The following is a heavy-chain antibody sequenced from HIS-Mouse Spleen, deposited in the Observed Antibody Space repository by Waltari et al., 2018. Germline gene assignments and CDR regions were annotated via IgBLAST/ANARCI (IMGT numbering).Heavy chain of an antibody. Sequence: QLQLQESGPGLVKPSETLSPTCTVSGGSISSSSYYWGWIRQPPGKGLEWIGSIYYSGSTYYNPSLKSRVTISVDTSKNQFSLKLSSVTAADTAVYYCARVGVLRYFDWYFDLWGRGTLVTVSS. V-gene: IGHV4-39*07. CDR2: IYYSGST. J-gene: IGHJ2*01. CDR3: ARVGVLRYFDWYFDL. D-gene: IGHD3-9*01. CDR1: GGSISSSSYY.